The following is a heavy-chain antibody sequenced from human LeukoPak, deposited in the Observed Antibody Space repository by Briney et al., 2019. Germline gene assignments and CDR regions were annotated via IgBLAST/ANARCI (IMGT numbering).Heavy chain of an antibody. D-gene: IGHD5-24*01. CDR2: ISGGGGT. V-gene: IGHV3-23*01. Sequence: GGSLRLSCAASRFTFRNYAMSWVRQAPGKGLEWVSAISGGGGTYYADSVKGRFTISRDNSKNTLYLQMRSLRAEDTAVYYCAKDLPRWLQMYFDYWGQGTLVTVSS. J-gene: IGHJ4*02. CDR3: AKDLPRWLQMYFDY. CDR1: RFTFRNYA.